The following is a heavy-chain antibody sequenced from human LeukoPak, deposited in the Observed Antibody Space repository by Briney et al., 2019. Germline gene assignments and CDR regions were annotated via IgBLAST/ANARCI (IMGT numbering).Heavy chain of an antibody. V-gene: IGHV1-3*01. J-gene: IGHJ4*02. CDR1: GYTSTSYA. CDR2: INAGNGNT. CDR3: ARRRRSSGLDY. Sequence: ASVKVSCKASGYTSTSYAMHWVRQAPGQRLEWMGWINAGNGNTKYSQKFQGGVTMTRDTSTSTVYMELSSLRSEDTAVYYCARRRRSSGLDYWGQGTLVTVSS. D-gene: IGHD6-19*01.